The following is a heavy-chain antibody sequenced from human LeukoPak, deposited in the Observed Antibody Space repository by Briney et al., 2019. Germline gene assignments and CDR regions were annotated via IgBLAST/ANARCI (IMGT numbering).Heavy chain of an antibody. V-gene: IGHV1-46*01. Sequence: ASLKVSCKASGYTFTSYYMHWVRQAPGQGLEWMGIINLSGGSTSYAQKFQGRVTMTRDTYTSTVYMDLSSMRSEDTAVYYCARIRDGYNDAYDIWGKGTMVTVSS. CDR2: INLSGGST. J-gene: IGHJ3*02. CDR3: ARIRDGYNDAYDI. D-gene: IGHD5-24*01. CDR1: GYTFTSYY.